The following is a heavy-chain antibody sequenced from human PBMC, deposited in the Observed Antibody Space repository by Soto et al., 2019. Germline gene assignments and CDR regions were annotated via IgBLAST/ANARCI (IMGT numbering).Heavy chain of an antibody. V-gene: IGHV3-21*01. CDR1: GFTFSSYS. Sequence: EVQLVESGGGLVKPGGSLRLSCAASGFTFSSYSMNWVRQAPGKGLEWVSSISSSSSYIYYADSVKGRFTISRDNAKNPLYLQMNSLRAEDTAVYYCARVSGEGGYHYAPFQHWGQGTLVTVSS. CDR2: ISSSSSYI. D-gene: IGHD5-12*01. CDR3: ARVSGEGGYHYAPFQH. J-gene: IGHJ1*01.